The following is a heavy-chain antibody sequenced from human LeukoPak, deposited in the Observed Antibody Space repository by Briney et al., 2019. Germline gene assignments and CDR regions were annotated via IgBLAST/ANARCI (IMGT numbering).Heavy chain of an antibody. CDR2: ISSSGSTA. CDR3: AKNGDRGAYCSGGSCYPYYYYNMDV. V-gene: IGHV3-48*03. CDR1: GFTFFSYE. Sequence: GGSLRLSCAASGFTFFSYEMNWVRQAPGKGLEWVSYISSSGSTAYYADSVKGRFTISRDNSKSTLYLQMNSLRAEDTAIYYCAKNGDRGAYCSGGSCYPYYYYNMDVWGKGTTVTISS. D-gene: IGHD2-15*01. J-gene: IGHJ6*03.